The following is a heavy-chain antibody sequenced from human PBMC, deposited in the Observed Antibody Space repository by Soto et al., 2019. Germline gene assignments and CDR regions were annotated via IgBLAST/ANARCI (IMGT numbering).Heavy chain of an antibody. CDR2: ISYDGSNK. CDR1: GFTFSNYG. J-gene: IGHJ6*02. Sequence: QVQLVESGGGVVQPGRSLRLSCAASGFTFSNYGIHWVRQAPGKGLEWVAVISYDGSNKYYADSVKGRFTISRDNSKNTLSLQMNSLRADDTAVYYCARRPHDYGEWYYYYGMDVWGQGTTVTVSS. D-gene: IGHD4-17*01. V-gene: IGHV3-30*03. CDR3: ARRPHDYGEWYYYYGMDV.